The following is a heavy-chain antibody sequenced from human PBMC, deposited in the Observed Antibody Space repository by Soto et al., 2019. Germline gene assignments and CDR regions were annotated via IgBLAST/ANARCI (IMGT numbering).Heavy chain of an antibody. CDR1: GFTFSSYG. Sequence: QVQLVESGGGVVQPGRSLRLSCAASGFTFSSYGMHWVRQPPGKGLEWVAVIWFDRSNKHYADSVKGRFTISRDNSKKTLDMQMNSLRAEDTAVYSCAHSSSWYYFDYWGQGTLVTVSS. CDR3: AHSSSWYYFDY. CDR2: IWFDRSNK. V-gene: IGHV3-33*01. J-gene: IGHJ4*02. D-gene: IGHD6-13*01.